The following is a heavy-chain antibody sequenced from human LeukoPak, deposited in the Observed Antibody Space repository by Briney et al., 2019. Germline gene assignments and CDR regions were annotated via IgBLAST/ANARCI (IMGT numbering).Heavy chain of an antibody. CDR3: ARDPSLLWFGELLDAFDI. J-gene: IGHJ3*02. D-gene: IGHD3-10*01. V-gene: IGHV4-34*01. Sequence: KPSETLSLTCAVYGGSFSGYYWSWIRQPPGKGLEWIGEINHSGSTNYNPSLKSRVTISVDTSKNQFSLKLSSVTAADTAVYYCARDPSLLWFGELLDAFDIWGQGTMVTVSS. CDR1: GGSFSGYY. CDR2: INHSGST.